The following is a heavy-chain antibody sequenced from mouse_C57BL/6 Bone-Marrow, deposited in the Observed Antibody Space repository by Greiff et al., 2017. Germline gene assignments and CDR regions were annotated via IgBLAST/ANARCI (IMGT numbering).Heavy chain of an antibody. CDR1: GFTFSSYG. D-gene: IGHD1-1*01. CDR2: ISSGGSYT. CDR3: ARHASDYYGSSRPWYFDV. J-gene: IGHJ1*03. V-gene: IGHV5-6*01. Sequence: EVQLVESGGDLVKPGGSLKLSCAASGFTFSSYGMSWVRQTPDKRLEWVATISSGGSYTYYPDSVKGRFTISRDNAKNTLYLQMSSLKSEDTAMYYCARHASDYYGSSRPWYFDVWGTGTTVTVSS.